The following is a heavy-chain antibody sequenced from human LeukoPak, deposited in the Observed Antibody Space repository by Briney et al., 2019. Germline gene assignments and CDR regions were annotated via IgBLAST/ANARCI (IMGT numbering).Heavy chain of an antibody. CDR2: ISTSSSYI. V-gene: IGHV3-21*01. D-gene: IGHD6-19*01. J-gene: IGHJ3*02. CDR3: ARGASVVAGNDNAFDI. Sequence: GGSLRLSCTVSGFTVSSNSMSWVRQAPGKGLEWVSSISTSSSYIYYADSVKGRFTISRDNARNSLYLQMNSLRAEDTAVYYCARGASVVAGNDNAFDIWGQGTMVTVSS. CDR1: GFTVSSNS.